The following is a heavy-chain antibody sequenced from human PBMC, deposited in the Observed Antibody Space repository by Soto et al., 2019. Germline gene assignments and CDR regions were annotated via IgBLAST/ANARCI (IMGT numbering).Heavy chain of an antibody. Sequence: ASVKVSCKASGYTFASYAMHGVRQAPGQRLEWMGWINAGNGNTKYSQKFQGRVTITRDTSASAAYMELSSLRSEDTAVYYCARDPATETTSAPAFDLWGQGTMVTGS. CDR1: GYTFASYA. CDR3: ARDPATETTSAPAFDL. CDR2: INAGNGNT. D-gene: IGHD4-17*01. V-gene: IGHV1-3*01. J-gene: IGHJ3*01.